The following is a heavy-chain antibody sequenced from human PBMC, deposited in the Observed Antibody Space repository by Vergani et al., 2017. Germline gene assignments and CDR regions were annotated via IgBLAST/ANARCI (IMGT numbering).Heavy chain of an antibody. V-gene: IGHV1-8*01. CDR1: GYTFTSYD. D-gene: IGHD1-26*01. Sequence: QVQLVQSGAEMKKPGASVKVSCKASGYTFTSYDINWVRQATGQGLQWMGWISPKTGDTDYLQRFQDRVTMTRDASTKTVYLKMTRLTSDDTAIYYCAHSWNFGRRDWFDSWGPGTLVTVSS. J-gene: IGHJ5*01. CDR2: ISPKTGDT. CDR3: AHSWNFGRRDWFDS.